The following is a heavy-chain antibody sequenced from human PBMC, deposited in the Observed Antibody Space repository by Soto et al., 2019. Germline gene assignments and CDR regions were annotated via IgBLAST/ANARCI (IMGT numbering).Heavy chain of an antibody. D-gene: IGHD2-15*01. CDR2: INPNSGGT. Sequence: ASVKVSCKASGYTFTGYYMHWVRQAPGQGLEWMGWINPNSGGTNYAQKFQGWVTMTRDTSISTAYMELSRLRSDDTAVYYCAREDIVVIHAFDIWGQGTMVTVSS. V-gene: IGHV1-2*04. J-gene: IGHJ3*02. CDR3: AREDIVVIHAFDI. CDR1: GYTFTGYY.